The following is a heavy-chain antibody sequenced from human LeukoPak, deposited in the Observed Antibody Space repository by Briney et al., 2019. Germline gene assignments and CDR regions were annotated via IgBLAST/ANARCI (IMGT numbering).Heavy chain of an antibody. D-gene: IGHD3-10*01. CDR1: GFTFSSYA. CDR2: VSDSGGST. CDR3: AKDWDRIGGYSFDS. J-gene: IGHJ4*02. Sequence: GGSLRLSCAASGFTFSSYAMSWVRQAPGKELEWVSTVSDSGGSTYYAVSVKGRFTISRDNPKNTLYLQMNSLRAEDTAVYYCAKDWDRIGGYSFDSWGQGTLVTVSS. V-gene: IGHV3-23*01.